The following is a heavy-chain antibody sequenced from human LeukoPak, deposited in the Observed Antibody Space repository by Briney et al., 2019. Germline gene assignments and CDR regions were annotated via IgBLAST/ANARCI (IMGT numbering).Heavy chain of an antibody. CDR1: GGSFTSDY. V-gene: IGHV4-4*07. J-gene: IGHJ4*02. CDR2: FYTSGTT. CDR3: ARCRHGNCDYFDY. Sequence: SETLSLTCTVSGGSFTSDYWSWVRQPAGKGLEWIGRFYTSGTTNYNPSLKSRVTMSADTSKNQFSLKLSSVTAADTAVYYCARCRHGNCDYFDYWGQETLVTVSS. D-gene: IGHD1-7*01.